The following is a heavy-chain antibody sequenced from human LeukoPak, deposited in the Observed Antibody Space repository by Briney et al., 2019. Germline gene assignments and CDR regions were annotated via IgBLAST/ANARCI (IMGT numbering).Heavy chain of an antibody. V-gene: IGHV5-51*01. D-gene: IGHD3-22*01. CDR3: ARRNYNSVWFDP. CDR1: GGSSRYRFSTYW. CDR2: VYPAGSQT. Sequence: GESLKISCKGSGGSSRYRFSTYWIGWVRQMPGKGLEWMGIVYPAGSQTRYSPSFQGLVTISVDTSTSTAYLQWNTLKASDTAIYYCARRNYNSVWFDPWGQGTLVTVSS. J-gene: IGHJ5*02.